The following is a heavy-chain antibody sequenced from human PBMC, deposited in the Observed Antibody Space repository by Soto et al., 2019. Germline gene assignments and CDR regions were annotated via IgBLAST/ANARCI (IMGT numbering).Heavy chain of an antibody. CDR1: GLTFRDSG. V-gene: IGHV3-30*03. D-gene: IGHD1-1*01. CDR3: AYGNDGVRYYYGMDV. CDR2: ISFDGSER. J-gene: IGHJ6*02. Sequence: QVQLVESGGGVVQPGTSLRLSCVVSGLTFRDSGMHWVRQAPGKGLEWVAVISFDGSERHYRDSVKGRFSISRDNSRKTLYLKMMSMRGADLAVCYCAYGNDGVRYYYGMDVWGQGTTVTVSS.